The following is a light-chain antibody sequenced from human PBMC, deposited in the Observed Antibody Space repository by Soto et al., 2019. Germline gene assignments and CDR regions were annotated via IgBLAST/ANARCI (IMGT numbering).Light chain of an antibody. CDR1: QVIDNW. Sequence: DIQMTQSPSSVSASVGDRVTITRRASQVIDNWLAWYQQKKGKAPKVLIYSTSSLQSGVPSRFSGSGSGTDFTLTISSLQPEDFATYYCQQSYSNPITFGQGTRLEIK. CDR3: QQSYSNPIT. J-gene: IGKJ5*01. V-gene: IGKV1-12*01. CDR2: STS.